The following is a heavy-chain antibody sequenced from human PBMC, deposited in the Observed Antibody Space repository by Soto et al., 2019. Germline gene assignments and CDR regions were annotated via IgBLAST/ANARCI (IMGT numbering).Heavy chain of an antibody. D-gene: IGHD6-13*01. CDR1: GFTFSSYG. V-gene: IGHV3-33*01. J-gene: IGHJ5*02. CDR2: IWYDGSNK. CDR3: ARDRAAAGFNWFDP. Sequence: VQLVESGGGVVQPGRSLRLSCAASGFTFSSYGMHWVRQAPGKGLEWVAVIWYDGSNKYYADSVKGRFTISRDNSKNTLYLQMNSLRAEDTAVYYCARDRAAAGFNWFDPWGQGTLVTVSS.